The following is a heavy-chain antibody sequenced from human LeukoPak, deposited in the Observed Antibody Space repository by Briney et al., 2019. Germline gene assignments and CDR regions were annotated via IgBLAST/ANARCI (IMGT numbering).Heavy chain of an antibody. CDR1: GYTFTSYD. D-gene: IGHD6-13*01. Sequence: ASVKVSCKASGYTFTSYDINWVRQATGQGLEWMGWMNPNSGNTGYAQKFQGRVTMTRNTSISTAYMELSSLRSEDTAVYYCARGLAAREVYYYYYYMDVWGKGTTVTVSS. J-gene: IGHJ6*03. V-gene: IGHV1-8*01. CDR2: MNPNSGNT. CDR3: ARGLAAREVYYYYYYMDV.